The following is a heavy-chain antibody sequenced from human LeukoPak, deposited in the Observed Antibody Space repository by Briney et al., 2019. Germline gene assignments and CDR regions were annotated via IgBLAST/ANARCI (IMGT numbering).Heavy chain of an antibody. CDR3: AKVREQWLVPEYYFDY. CDR2: ISGSGGST. CDR1: GFTVSSNY. D-gene: IGHD6-19*01. J-gene: IGHJ4*02. V-gene: IGHV3-23*01. Sequence: GGSLRLSCAASGFTVSSNYMNWVRQAPGKGLEWVSAISGSGGSTYYADSVKGQFTISRDNSKNTLYLQMNSLRAEDTAVYYCAKVREQWLVPEYYFDYWGQGTLVTVSS.